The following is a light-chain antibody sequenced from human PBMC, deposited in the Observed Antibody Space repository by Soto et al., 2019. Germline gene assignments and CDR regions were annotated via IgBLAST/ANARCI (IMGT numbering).Light chain of an antibody. J-gene: IGKJ2*01. CDR3: QQYNSYSVNA. Sequence: DIQMTQSPSTLSASVGDRVTITCRASQSISSWLAWYQQKPGKAPKFLIYDASSLESGVPSRFSGSGSGTEFTLTISSLQPDDFATYYCQQYNSYSVNAFGQGTKLEIK. V-gene: IGKV1-5*01. CDR1: QSISSW. CDR2: DAS.